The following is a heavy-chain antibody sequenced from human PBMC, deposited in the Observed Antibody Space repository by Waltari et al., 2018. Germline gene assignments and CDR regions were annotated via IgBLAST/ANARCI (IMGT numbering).Heavy chain of an antibody. CDR2: ISSGASTI. D-gene: IGHD1-26*01. CDR3: ARGEGGANEY. V-gene: IGHV3-48*03. Sequence: EVQLVESGGGLVQPGGSLRLLCAASGFTFRNYEMIWVRQAPGKGLEWVSYISSGASTIFYADSVKGRFTISRDNAKNSVYLEMNSLRADDTAIYYCARGEGGANEYWGQGTLVTVSS. CDR1: GFTFRNYE. J-gene: IGHJ4*01.